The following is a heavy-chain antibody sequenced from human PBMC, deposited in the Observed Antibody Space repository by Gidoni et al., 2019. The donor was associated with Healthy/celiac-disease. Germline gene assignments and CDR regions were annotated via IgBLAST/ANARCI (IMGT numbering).Heavy chain of an antibody. Sequence: EVQLVESGGGLVKPGGSLRLSCAASGFTFSSYSMNRVRQAPGQGLEWLSSTSSSSSYIYYADSVKRRFTFSRDHAKNSLYLQLNSLRAEDTAVYYCARDSVEMATIHFAYWGQVTLVTVSS. CDR2: TSSSSSYI. CDR3: ARDSVEMATIHFAY. V-gene: IGHV3-21*01. CDR1: GFTFSSYS. J-gene: IGHJ4*02. D-gene: IGHD5-12*01.